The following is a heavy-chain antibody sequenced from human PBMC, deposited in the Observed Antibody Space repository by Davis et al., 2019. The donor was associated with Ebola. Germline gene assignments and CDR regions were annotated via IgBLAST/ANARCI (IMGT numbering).Heavy chain of an antibody. CDR1: GFTFSSYG. V-gene: IGHV3-33*08. Sequence: GESLKISCAASGFTFSSYGMHWVRQAPGKGLEWVAVIWYDGSNKYYADSVKGRFTISRENAKNSLYLQMNSLRAGDTAVYYCARAGGRITMVQGVRYYYGMDVWGQGTTVTVSS. CDR2: IWYDGSNK. D-gene: IGHD3-10*01. CDR3: ARAGGRITMVQGVRYYYGMDV. J-gene: IGHJ6*02.